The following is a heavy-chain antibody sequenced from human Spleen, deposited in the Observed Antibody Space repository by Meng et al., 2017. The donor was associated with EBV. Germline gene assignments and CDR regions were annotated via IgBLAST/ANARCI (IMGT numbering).Heavy chain of an antibody. CDR1: GGTFGSNA. D-gene: IGHD3-22*01. J-gene: IGHJ4*02. Sequence: QGQLVQSGTEVKRPGSSVKVSCQASGGTFGSNAINCVRQAPGQGFQWLGQIFPIFNTITYARDFQDRLTFSADESTSTVYLELDNLNPDDTAIYYCANFYYDNGGSLIWGQGSLVTVSS. V-gene: IGHV1-69*01. CDR3: ANFYYDNGGSLI. CDR2: IFPIFNTI.